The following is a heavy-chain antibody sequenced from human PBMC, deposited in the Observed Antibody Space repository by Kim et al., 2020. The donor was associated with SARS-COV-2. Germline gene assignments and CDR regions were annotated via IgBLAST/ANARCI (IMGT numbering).Heavy chain of an antibody. Sequence: GNPTYAQGFTGRFVFPLDTSVSTAYLQTSSLKAEDTAVYYCARELGTPLDYWGQGTLVTVSS. D-gene: IGHD7-27*01. CDR2: GNP. V-gene: IGHV7-4-1*02. CDR3: ARELGTPLDY. J-gene: IGHJ4*02.